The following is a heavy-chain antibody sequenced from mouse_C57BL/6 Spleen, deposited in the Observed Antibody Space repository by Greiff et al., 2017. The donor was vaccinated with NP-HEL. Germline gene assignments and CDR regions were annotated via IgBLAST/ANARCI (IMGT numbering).Heavy chain of an antibody. Sequence: EVQLKQSGPVLVKPGASVKMSCKASGYTFTDYYMNWVKQSHGKSLEWIGVINPYNGGTSYNQKFKGKATLTVDKSSSTAYMELNSLTSEDSAVYYCARNYYGSSPYYFDYWGQGTTLTVSS. CDR1: GYTFTDYY. J-gene: IGHJ2*01. V-gene: IGHV1-19*01. CDR3: ARNYYGSSPYYFDY. D-gene: IGHD1-1*01. CDR2: INPYNGGT.